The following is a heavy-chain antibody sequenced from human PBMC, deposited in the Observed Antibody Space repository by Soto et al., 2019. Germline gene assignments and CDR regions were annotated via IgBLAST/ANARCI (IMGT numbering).Heavy chain of an antibody. Sequence: SETLSLTCTVSGGSISSGGYYWSWIRQHPGKGLEWIGYIYYSGSTYYNPSLKSRVTISVDTSKNQFSLKLSSVTAADTAVYYCARVRGYCSSTSCYNYYYYYMDVWGKGTTVTVSS. CDR3: ARVRGYCSSTSCYNYYYYYMDV. D-gene: IGHD2-2*02. J-gene: IGHJ6*03. V-gene: IGHV4-31*03. CDR2: IYYSGST. CDR1: GGSISSGGYY.